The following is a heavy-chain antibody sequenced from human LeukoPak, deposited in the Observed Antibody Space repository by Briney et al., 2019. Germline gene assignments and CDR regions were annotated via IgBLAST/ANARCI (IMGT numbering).Heavy chain of an antibody. CDR1: GFTFSSYS. V-gene: IGHV3-21*01. J-gene: IGHJ4*02. D-gene: IGHD3-10*01. Sequence: GGSLRLSCAASGFTFSSYSMNWVRQAPGKGLEWVSSISSSSLYIYYADSVKGRFTISRDNAKNSLYLQMNSLRAEDTAVYYCARDPTELWFGELSGPRGYYFDYWGQGTLVTVSS. CDR3: ARDPTELWFGELSGPRGYYFDY. CDR2: ISSSSLYI.